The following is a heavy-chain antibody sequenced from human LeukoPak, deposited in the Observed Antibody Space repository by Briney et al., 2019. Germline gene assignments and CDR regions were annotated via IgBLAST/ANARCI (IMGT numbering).Heavy chain of an antibody. CDR3: ARSNSMDV. CDR1: GFTFSRSN. Sequence: LRLSCAASGFTFSRSNMNWVRQAPGKWLEWIGYIYYSGSTYYNPSLKSRVTMSVDTSKNQFSLKLSSVTAADTAVYYCARSNSMDVWGQGTTVTVSS. CDR2: IYYSGST. J-gene: IGHJ6*02. D-gene: IGHD5-24*01. V-gene: IGHV4-30-4*08.